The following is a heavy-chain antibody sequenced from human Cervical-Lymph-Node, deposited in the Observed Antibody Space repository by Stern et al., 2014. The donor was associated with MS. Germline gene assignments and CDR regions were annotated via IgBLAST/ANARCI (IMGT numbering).Heavy chain of an antibody. CDR3: AKHACTGAACPFDL. J-gene: IGHJ4*02. V-gene: IGHV4-39*01. CDR2: VYYGGPA. D-gene: IGHD2-8*02. CDR1: GDSISSYTHY. Sequence: QVQLQESGPGLVKPSETLSLTCAVSGDSISSYTHYWAWIRQPPGKGLEWIGRVYYGGPAYYTPSLKSPFTISVDTSNNHFSRGLNCVTAADTAVYYCAKHACTGAACPFDLWGQGTLVTVSS.